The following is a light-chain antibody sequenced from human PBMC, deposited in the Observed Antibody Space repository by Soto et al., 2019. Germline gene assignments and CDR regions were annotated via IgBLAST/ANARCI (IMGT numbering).Light chain of an antibody. V-gene: IGKV3-15*01. J-gene: IGKJ5*01. CDR2: GAF. Sequence: EIVMTQSPATLSVSPGERATLSCRASQSVSSNLACYQQKPGQAPRRLIYGAFTRATGIAARFSGSRSGTEFTLTISSLQSEDFADYFCHQYNNWPPTFGQGTRLEIK. CDR3: HQYNNWPPT. CDR1: QSVSSN.